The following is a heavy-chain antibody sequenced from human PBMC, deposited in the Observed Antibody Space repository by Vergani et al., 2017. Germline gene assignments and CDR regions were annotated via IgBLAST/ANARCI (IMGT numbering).Heavy chain of an antibody. D-gene: IGHD6-6*01. CDR3: ARGFRRAARFQYYYYMDV. CDR1: GYTFTSYD. CDR2: MNPNSGKT. J-gene: IGHJ6*03. Sequence: QVQLVQSGAEVKKPGASVKVSCKASGYTFTSYDINWVRQATGQGLEWMGWMNPNSGKTGYAQKFQGRVTMTRNTSISTAYMELSSLRSEDTAVYYCARGFRRAARFQYYYYMDVWGKGTTVTVSS. V-gene: IGHV1-8*01.